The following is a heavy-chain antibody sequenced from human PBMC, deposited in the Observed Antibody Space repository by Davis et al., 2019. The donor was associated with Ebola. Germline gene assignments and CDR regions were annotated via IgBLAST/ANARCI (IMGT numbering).Heavy chain of an antibody. D-gene: IGHD4-11*01. J-gene: IGHJ4*02. V-gene: IGHV3-23*01. CDR1: GFTFSSYW. CDR2: ISDSGSST. Sequence: GGSLRLSCAASGFTFSSYWMHWVRQAPGKGLEWVSGISDSGSSTHYADSVKGRFTISRDNSKNTLYLQMNSLRVEDTAVYYCAKDFRNYDYWGQGTLVTVSS. CDR3: AKDFRNYDY.